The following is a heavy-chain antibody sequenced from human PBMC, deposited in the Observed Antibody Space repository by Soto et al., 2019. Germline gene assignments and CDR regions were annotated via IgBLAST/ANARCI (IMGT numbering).Heavy chain of an antibody. Sequence: GGSLRLSCAASGFTFDDYAMHWVRQAPGKGLEWVSGISWNSGSIGYADSVKGRFTISRDNAKNSLYLQMNSLRAEDTALYYCAKGREYSSGWYYFDYWGQGTLVTVSS. D-gene: IGHD6-19*01. V-gene: IGHV3-9*01. CDR3: AKGREYSSGWYYFDY. J-gene: IGHJ4*02. CDR2: ISWNSGSI. CDR1: GFTFDDYA.